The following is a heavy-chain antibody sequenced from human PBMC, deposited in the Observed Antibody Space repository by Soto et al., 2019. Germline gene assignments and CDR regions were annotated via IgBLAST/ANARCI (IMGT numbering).Heavy chain of an antibody. CDR1: GGFVSSGSYY. CDR2: MSHSGGT. J-gene: IGHJ3*02. Sequence: QVQLQQWGAGLLKPSETLSLTCAVYGGFVSSGSYYWSWIRQPPGKGLEWIGEMSHSGGTHFNPSLNGRVTISVDTSKNQFSLKMSAVTAADTAMYDCARVERGTATTVVDAFDIWGPGTMVTVSS. V-gene: IGHV4-34*01. D-gene: IGHD1-1*01. CDR3: ARVERGTATTVVDAFDI.